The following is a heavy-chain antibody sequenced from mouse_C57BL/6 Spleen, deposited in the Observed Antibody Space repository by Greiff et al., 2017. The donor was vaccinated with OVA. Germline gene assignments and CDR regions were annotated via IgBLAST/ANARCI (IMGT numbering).Heavy chain of an antibody. CDR2: INPNYGTT. V-gene: IGHV1-39*01. Sequence: EVKLVESGPELVKPGASVKISCKASGYSFTDYNMNWVKQSNGKSLEWIGVINPNYGTTSYNQKFKGKATLTVDQSFSTAYMQLNSLTSEDSAVYYCARDDYYGSDYAMDYWGQGTSVTVSS. J-gene: IGHJ4*01. CDR3: ARDDYYGSDYAMDY. D-gene: IGHD1-1*01. CDR1: GYSFTDYN.